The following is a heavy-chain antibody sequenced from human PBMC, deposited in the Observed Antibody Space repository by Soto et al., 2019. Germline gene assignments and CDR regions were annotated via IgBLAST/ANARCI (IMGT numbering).Heavy chain of an antibody. CDR1: GGSFSGYY. J-gene: IGHJ4*02. D-gene: IGHD4-17*01. CDR3: ARGPTVTTGGVDY. Sequence: QVQLQQWGAGLLKPSETLSLTCAVYGGSFSGYYWSWIRQPPGKGLEWIGEINHSGSTNYNPSLKSRVTISVDTSKNQFSLKLSSVTAEDTAVYYCARGPTVTTGGVDYWGQGTLVTVSS. V-gene: IGHV4-34*01. CDR2: INHSGST.